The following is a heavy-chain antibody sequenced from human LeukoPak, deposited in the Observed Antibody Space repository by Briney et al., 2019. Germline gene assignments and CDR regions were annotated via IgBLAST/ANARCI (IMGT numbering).Heavy chain of an antibody. V-gene: IGHV3-11*04. Sequence: GGSLRLSCAASGFTFTDYYMSWIRQAPGKGLVWIAYISSSGNEVHYDVSVKGRFTISRDNALNSVDLQMNSLRDEDTATYYCARGARFFGSGSYDYWGQGTLVTVSS. J-gene: IGHJ4*02. D-gene: IGHD3-10*01. CDR1: GFTFTDYY. CDR2: ISSSGNEV. CDR3: ARGARFFGSGSYDY.